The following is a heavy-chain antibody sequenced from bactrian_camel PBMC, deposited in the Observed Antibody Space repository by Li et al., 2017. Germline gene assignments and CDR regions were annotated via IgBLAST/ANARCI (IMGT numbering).Heavy chain of an antibody. CDR2: ISSDGSYK. CDR1: GLTFSNYY. J-gene: IGHJ4*01. D-gene: IGHD6*01. CDR3: APRYGGNLGPY. Sequence: QLVESGGGLARPGGSLRLSCAASGLTFSNYYMSWVRQAPGKGLEWVSTISSDGSYKYYADSMKGRFTISRDNAQNTVYLQMNSLKSEETALYYCAPRYGGNLGPYWGQGTQVTVS. V-gene: IGHV3-2*01.